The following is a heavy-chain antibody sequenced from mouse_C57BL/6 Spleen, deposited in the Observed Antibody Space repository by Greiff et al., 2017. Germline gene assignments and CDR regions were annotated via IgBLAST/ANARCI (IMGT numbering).Heavy chain of an antibody. CDR2: ISYSGST. CDR3: ARDYGRGYFDV. J-gene: IGHJ1*03. Sequence: VQLKQSGPGMVKPSQSLSLTCTVTGYSITSGYDWHWIRHFPGNKLEWMGYISYSGSTNYNPSLKSRISITHDTSKNHFFLKLNSVTTEDTATYYCARDYGRGYFDVWGTGTTVTVSS. CDR1: GYSITSGYD. V-gene: IGHV3-1*01. D-gene: IGHD1-1*01.